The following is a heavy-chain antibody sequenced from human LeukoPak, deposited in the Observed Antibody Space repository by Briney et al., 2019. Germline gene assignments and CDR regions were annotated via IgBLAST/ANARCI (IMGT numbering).Heavy chain of an antibody. Sequence: PGGSLRLSCAVSGLSFNNYWMHWVRQAPGKGLVWVARTNLHGTAVDYADSVKGRFTISRDNAKNTLFLQMNSLRAEDTAVYYCASVYTYVRLGDHWGQGTLVTVSS. CDR3: ASVYTYVRLGDH. CDR1: GLSFNNYW. CDR2: TNLHGTAV. V-gene: IGHV3-74*01. D-gene: IGHD3-16*01. J-gene: IGHJ4*02.